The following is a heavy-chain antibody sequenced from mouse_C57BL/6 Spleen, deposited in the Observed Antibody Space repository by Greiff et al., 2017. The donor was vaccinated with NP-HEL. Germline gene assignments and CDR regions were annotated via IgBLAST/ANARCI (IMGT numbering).Heavy chain of an antibody. CDR2: ISSGSSTI. J-gene: IGHJ4*01. CDR1: GFTFSDYG. Sequence: EVQVVESGGGLVKPGGSLKLSCAASGFTFSDYGMHWVRQAPEKGLEWVAYISSGSSTIYYADTVKGRFTISRDNAKNTLFLQMTSLRSEDTAMYYCARAYYSNLYAMDYWGQGTSVTVSS. V-gene: IGHV5-17*01. D-gene: IGHD2-5*01. CDR3: ARAYYSNLYAMDY.